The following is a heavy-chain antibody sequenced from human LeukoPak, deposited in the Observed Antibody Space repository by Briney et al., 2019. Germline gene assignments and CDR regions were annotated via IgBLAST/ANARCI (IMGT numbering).Heavy chain of an antibody. CDR3: ASRLRWLQLDY. V-gene: IGHV3-48*03. J-gene: IGHJ4*01. CDR1: GFTFSSYE. Sequence: PGGSLRLSCAASGFTFSSYEMNWVRQAPGKGLEWVSYISSSGSTIYYADSVKGRFTISRDNAKNSLYLQMNSLRAEDTAVYYCASRLRWLQLDYWGHGTLVTVSS. D-gene: IGHD5-24*01. CDR2: ISSSGSTI.